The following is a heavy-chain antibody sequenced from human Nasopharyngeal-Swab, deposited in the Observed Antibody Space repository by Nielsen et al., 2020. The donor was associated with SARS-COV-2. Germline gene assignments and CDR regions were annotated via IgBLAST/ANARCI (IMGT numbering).Heavy chain of an antibody. V-gene: IGHV4-39*07. CDR3: ARVGFATVVTLPDY. CDR1: GGSISSSRYD. Sequence: SETLSLTCTVSGGSISSSRYDRGGMRQPTGKGLEWIGSIYYSGSTYYNPSLKSRVTIPVDTSKNQFSLKLSSVTAADTAVYYCARVGFATVVTLPDYWGQGTLVTVSS. J-gene: IGHJ4*02. CDR2: IYYSGST. D-gene: IGHD4-23*01.